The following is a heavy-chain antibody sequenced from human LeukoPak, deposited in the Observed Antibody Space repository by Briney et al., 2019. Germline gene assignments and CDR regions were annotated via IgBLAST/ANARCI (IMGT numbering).Heavy chain of an antibody. V-gene: IGHV3-7*01. CDR3: ARPPYGQKGY. Sequence: PGGSLRLSCAASGFTFTKYWMKWVRQAPGKGLEWVANINPDGSEKFYVDSVKGRFTISRDNAKNSVYPQMSSLRGEDTAVYYCARPPYGQKGYWGQGTLVTVSS. CDR1: GFTFTKYW. CDR2: INPDGSEK. D-gene: IGHD3-10*01. J-gene: IGHJ4*02.